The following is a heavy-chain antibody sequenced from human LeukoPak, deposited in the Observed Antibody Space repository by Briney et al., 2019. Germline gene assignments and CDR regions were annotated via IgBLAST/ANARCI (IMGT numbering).Heavy chain of an antibody. Sequence: GGSLRLSCAASGFTFSNAWMSWVRQAPGKGLEWVGRIKSKTDGGTTDYAAPVKGRFTISRDDSKNTLYLQMNSLKTEDTAVYYCTTYLVVVRLWMRGYFDYWGQGTLVTVSS. CDR3: TTYLVVVRLWMRGYFDY. D-gene: IGHD2-2*01. CDR1: GFTFSNAW. J-gene: IGHJ4*02. V-gene: IGHV3-15*01. CDR2: IKSKTDGGTT.